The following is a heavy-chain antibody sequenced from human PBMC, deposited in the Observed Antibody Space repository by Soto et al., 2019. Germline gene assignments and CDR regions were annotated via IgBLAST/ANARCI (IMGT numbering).Heavy chain of an antibody. J-gene: IGHJ4*02. V-gene: IGHV2-5*02. CDR3: AHIPPHSITMVRGVIIRHYYFDY. D-gene: IGHD3-10*01. CDR2: IYWDDDK. Sequence: QITLKESGPTLVKPTQTLTLTCTFSGFSLSTSGVGVGWIRQPPGKALEWLALIYWDDDKRYSPSLKSRLTITKDTSKNQVVLTMTNMDPVDTATSYCAHIPPHSITMVRGVIIRHYYFDYWGQGTLVTVSS. CDR1: GFSLSTSGVG.